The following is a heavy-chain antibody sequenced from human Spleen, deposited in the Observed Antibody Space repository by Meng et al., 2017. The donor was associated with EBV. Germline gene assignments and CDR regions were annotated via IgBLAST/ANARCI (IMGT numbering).Heavy chain of an antibody. D-gene: IGHD3-3*01. CDR2: ISNSGST. CDR1: GGSISRCNYY. CDR3: ARAEWSAPYYFDY. V-gene: IGHV4-30-4*01. Sequence: QVHRPRSGPDTVKPSHALSRTCHVTGGSISRCNYYWSWIRQPPGKGLEWIGYISNSGSTYYNPSLKSRVTISVDTSENQFSLKLSSVTAADTAVYFCARAEWSAPYYFDYWGQGTLVTVSS. J-gene: IGHJ4*02.